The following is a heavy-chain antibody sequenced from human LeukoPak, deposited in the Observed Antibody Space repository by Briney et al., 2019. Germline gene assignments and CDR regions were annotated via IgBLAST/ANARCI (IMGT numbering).Heavy chain of an antibody. D-gene: IGHD3-3*01. V-gene: IGHV3-53*01. CDR2: IYSGGST. CDR1: GFTVSNNY. J-gene: IGHJ6*03. Sequence: GGSLRLSCAASGFTVSNNYMSWVRQAPGKGLEWVSVIYSGGSTYFADSVKGRFTISRDYSKNTLYLQMNSLRAEDTAVYYCARDQSDFWSIGYYYMDVWGKGTTVTVSS. CDR3: ARDQSDFWSIGYYYMDV.